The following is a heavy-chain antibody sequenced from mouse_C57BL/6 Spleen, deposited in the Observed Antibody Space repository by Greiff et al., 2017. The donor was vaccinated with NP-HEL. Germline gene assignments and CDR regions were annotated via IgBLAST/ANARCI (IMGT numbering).Heavy chain of an antibody. CDR2: IDPSDSYT. CDR3: ARPFYGYYFDY. J-gene: IGHJ2*01. Sequence: QVQLQQSGAELVKPGASVKLSCKASGYTFTSYWMQWVKQRPGQGLEWIGEIDPSDSYTNYNQKFKGKATLTVDTSSSTAYMQLSSLTSEDSAVYYCARPFYGYYFDYWGQGTTLTVSS. D-gene: IGHD2-2*01. V-gene: IGHV1-50*01. CDR1: GYTFTSYW.